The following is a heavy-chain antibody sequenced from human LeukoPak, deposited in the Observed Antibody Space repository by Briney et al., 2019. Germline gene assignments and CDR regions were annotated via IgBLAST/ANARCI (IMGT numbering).Heavy chain of an antibody. V-gene: IGHV3-53*05. CDR2: IYSGGST. Sequence: GGSLRLSCAASGFTVSSNYMSWVRQAPGKGLEWVSVIYSGGSTYYADSVKGRFTISRDNSKNILYLQMNSLRVDDTAVYYCAKPLPGTAEGGTRAFDIWGQGTMVTVSS. D-gene: IGHD6-13*01. CDR3: AKPLPGTAEGGTRAFDI. CDR1: GFTVSSNY. J-gene: IGHJ3*02.